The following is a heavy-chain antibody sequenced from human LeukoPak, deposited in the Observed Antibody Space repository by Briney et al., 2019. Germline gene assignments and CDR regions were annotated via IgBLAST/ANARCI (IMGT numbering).Heavy chain of an antibody. Sequence: SGGSLRLSCAASGFTFSNSWMSWVRQAPGKGLEWVANIKYDGSEKYYVDSVKGRFTISRDNAKNSLYLQMSSLRSEDTAVYYCARGIDGYYDYWGQGTLVTVSS. CDR2: IKYDGSEK. CDR3: ARGIDGYYDY. CDR1: GFTFSNSW. V-gene: IGHV3-7*01. J-gene: IGHJ4*02. D-gene: IGHD3-22*01.